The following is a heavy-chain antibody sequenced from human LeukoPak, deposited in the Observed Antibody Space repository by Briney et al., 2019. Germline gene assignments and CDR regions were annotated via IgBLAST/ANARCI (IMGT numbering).Heavy chain of an antibody. V-gene: IGHV3-23*01. Sequence: QLGGCLRLSCAASGFTFSSYAMNWARQAPGKGLEWVSAMSYSGSSTYYAEPVKDRFTISRDNSKNTIYLQMNSLRAEDTAVYYCAKDRSSSFSGFLEYWGQGTLVTVSS. CDR3: AKDRSSSFSGFLEY. CDR1: GFTFSSYA. J-gene: IGHJ4*02. CDR2: MSYSGSST. D-gene: IGHD6-6*01.